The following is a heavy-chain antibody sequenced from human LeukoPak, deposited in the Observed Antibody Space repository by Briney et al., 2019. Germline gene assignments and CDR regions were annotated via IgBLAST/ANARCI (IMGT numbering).Heavy chain of an antibody. Sequence: PSETLSLTCTVSGGSISSYYWSWIRQPAGKGLEWVSAISGSGGSTYYADSVKGRFTISRDNSKNTLYLQMNSLRAEDTAVYYCAKARRSSWYVSPFAYWGQGTLVTVSS. CDR2: ISGSGGST. CDR1: GGSISSYY. V-gene: IGHV3-23*01. J-gene: IGHJ4*02. CDR3: AKARRSSWYVSPFAY. D-gene: IGHD6-13*01.